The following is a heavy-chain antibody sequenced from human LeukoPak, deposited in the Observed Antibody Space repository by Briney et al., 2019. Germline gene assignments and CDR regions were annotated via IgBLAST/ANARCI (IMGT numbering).Heavy chain of an antibody. Sequence: SQTLSLTCAISGDSVSSNNGAWNWIRQSPSRGLEWLGGTYYRSKCYNDYAVSMKGRITINADTTKYQFFLQLNSVTPEDTAVYYCAREVGSSGWYTFDCWGQGTLVTVSS. CDR3: AREVGSSGWYTFDC. J-gene: IGHJ4*02. D-gene: IGHD6-19*01. V-gene: IGHV6-1*01. CDR2: TYYRSKCYN. CDR1: GDSVSSNNGA.